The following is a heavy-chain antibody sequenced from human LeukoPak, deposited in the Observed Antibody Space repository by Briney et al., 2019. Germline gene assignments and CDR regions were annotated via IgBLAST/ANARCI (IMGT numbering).Heavy chain of an antibody. J-gene: IGHJ5*02. D-gene: IGHD2-21*02. V-gene: IGHV4-39*01. CDR3: ASARDVVVTPTLGPDNWFDP. CDR2: IYYSGST. CDR1: GGSISSSSYY. Sequence: SETLSLTCTVSGGSISSSSYYWGWIRQPPGKGLEWIGSIYYSGSTYYNPSLKSRVTISVDTSKNQFSLKVSSVTASDTAVYHCASARDVVVTPTLGPDNWFDPWGQGTLVTVSS.